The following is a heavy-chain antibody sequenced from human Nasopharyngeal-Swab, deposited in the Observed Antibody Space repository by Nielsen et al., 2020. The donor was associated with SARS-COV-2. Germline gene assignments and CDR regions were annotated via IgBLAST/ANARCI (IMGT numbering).Heavy chain of an antibody. Sequence: CQAPGKGVEWVGRIYTSGSTNYNPSLKSRVTISVDTSKNQFSLKLSSVTAADTAVYYCARDSLGVRGLYYGMDVWGQGTTVTVSS. CDR2: IYTSGST. V-gene: IGHV4-61*02. D-gene: IGHD3-10*01. CDR3: ARDSLGVRGLYYGMDV. J-gene: IGHJ6*02.